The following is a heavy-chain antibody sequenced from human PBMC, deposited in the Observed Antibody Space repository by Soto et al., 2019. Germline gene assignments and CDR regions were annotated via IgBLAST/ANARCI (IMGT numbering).Heavy chain of an antibody. Sequence: GGSLRLSCAASGFTFSSYSMNWVRQAPGKGLEWVSYISSSSSTIYYADSVKGRFTISRDNAKNSLYLQMNSLRAEDTAVYYCARSPPNYDFWSGPHEYYFDYWGQGTLVTVSS. D-gene: IGHD3-3*01. V-gene: IGHV3-48*01. CDR2: ISSSSSTI. J-gene: IGHJ4*02. CDR3: ARSPPNYDFWSGPHEYYFDY. CDR1: GFTFSSYS.